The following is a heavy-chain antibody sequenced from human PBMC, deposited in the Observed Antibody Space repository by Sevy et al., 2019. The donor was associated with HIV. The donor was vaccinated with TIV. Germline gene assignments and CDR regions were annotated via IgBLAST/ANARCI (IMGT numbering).Heavy chain of an antibody. Sequence: ASVKVSCKDSGYEFSGWGFTWVRQAPGQRLEWMGWITPHNGYVQYAERFRGRVTMTTDTPTNTAYLELRSLRPDDTAIYYCARGLGPNDYWGQGSLVTVSS. CDR2: ITPHNGYV. CDR1: GYEFSGWG. V-gene: IGHV1-18*01. D-gene: IGHD1-26*01. CDR3: ARGLGPNDY. J-gene: IGHJ4*02.